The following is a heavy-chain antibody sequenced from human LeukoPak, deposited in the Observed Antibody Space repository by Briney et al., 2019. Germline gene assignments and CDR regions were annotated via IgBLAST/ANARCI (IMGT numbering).Heavy chain of an antibody. CDR3: ARVASWAFDI. Sequence: GGSLILSCAASGFTFSSYWMSWVRQAPGKGLEWVANIKQDGSEKYYVDSVKGRFTISRDNGKNSLYLQTNSLRVEDTALYYCARVASWAFDIWGQGTMVTVSS. CDR1: GFTFSSYW. J-gene: IGHJ3*02. D-gene: IGHD6-6*01. CDR2: IKQDGSEK. V-gene: IGHV3-7*01.